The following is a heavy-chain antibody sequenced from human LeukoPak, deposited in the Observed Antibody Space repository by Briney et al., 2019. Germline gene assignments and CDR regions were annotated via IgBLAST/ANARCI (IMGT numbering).Heavy chain of an antibody. J-gene: IGHJ3*01. CDR2: IGGTGLSI. CDR3: VKERMLWFGELSAVGV. Sequence: GGSLRLSCAGSGFIFSNYGMNWVRQAPGEGLEWIAGIGGTGLSIDYTASVKGRFTISRDNSRNTLYLQMNSLRSEDTAIYYCVKERMLWFGELSAVGVWGQGTVVTVSS. V-gene: IGHV3-23*01. CDR1: GFIFSNYG. D-gene: IGHD3-10*01.